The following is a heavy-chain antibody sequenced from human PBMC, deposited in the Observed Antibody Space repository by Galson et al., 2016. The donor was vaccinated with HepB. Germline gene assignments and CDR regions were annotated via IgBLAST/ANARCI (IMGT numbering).Heavy chain of an antibody. CDR3: ARESRFLGGSGLEF. Sequence: TLSLTCAVSGGSLTSANWWSWVRQPAGKGLEWIGHIYTGGTNEYNPSLRSRVSISIDTSENQFSLKLTSVTAADTAVYYCARESRFLGGSGLEFWGQGSLVTVAS. D-gene: IGHD3-3*01. V-gene: IGHV4-61*09. J-gene: IGHJ4*02. CDR1: GGSLTSANW. CDR2: IYTGGTN.